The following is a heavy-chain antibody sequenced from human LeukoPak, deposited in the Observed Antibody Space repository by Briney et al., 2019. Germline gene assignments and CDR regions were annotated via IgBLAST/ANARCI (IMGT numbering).Heavy chain of an antibody. CDR2: ISAYNGST. V-gene: IGHV1-18*01. J-gene: IGHJ4*02. CDR1: GYTFTSYG. Sequence: ASVKVSCKASGYTFTSYGISWVRQAPGQGLEWMGWISAYNGSTNYAQKLQGRVTMTTDTSTSTAYMELRSLRSDDTAVYYCARDEAGIAVAGFDYWGQGTLVTVSS. D-gene: IGHD6-19*01. CDR3: ARDEAGIAVAGFDY.